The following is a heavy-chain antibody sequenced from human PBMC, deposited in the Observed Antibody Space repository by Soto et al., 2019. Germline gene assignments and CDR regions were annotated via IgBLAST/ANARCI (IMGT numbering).Heavy chain of an antibody. CDR3: ARTLRSGYPPDI. V-gene: IGHV1-69*02. D-gene: IGHD3-22*01. Sequence: QVQLVHSGAEVKTPGSSVKVSCKASGGTFSSYTISWVRQAPGQGLEWMGRIIPILGIANYAQKFQGRVTITADKSPSTAYMELSSLRSEDTAVYYCARTLRSGYPPDIWGQGTLVTVSS. J-gene: IGHJ4*02. CDR1: GGTFSSYT. CDR2: IIPILGIA.